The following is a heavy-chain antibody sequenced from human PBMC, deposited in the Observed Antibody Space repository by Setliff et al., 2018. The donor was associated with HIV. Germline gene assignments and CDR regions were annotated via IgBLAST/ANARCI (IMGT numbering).Heavy chain of an antibody. J-gene: IGHJ4*02. D-gene: IGHD3-22*01. CDR2: INPNSGGT. Sequence: ASVKVSCKASGYTFTGYYIHWVRQAPGQGLEWMGWINPNSGGTNYAQKFQGRVTMTRDTSISTAYMELSRLRSDDTAVYYCARDFLAEYYYDSSASAYWGQGTLVTSPQ. V-gene: IGHV1-2*02. CDR1: GYTFTGYY. CDR3: ARDFLAEYYYDSSASAY.